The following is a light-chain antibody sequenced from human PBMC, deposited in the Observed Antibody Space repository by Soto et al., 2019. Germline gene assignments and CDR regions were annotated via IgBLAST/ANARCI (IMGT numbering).Light chain of an antibody. J-gene: IGKJ2*01. CDR3: QQYDSSLYT. V-gene: IGKV3-20*01. CDR1: QSVSSSY. CDR2: GAF. Sequence: EIVLTQSPGTLSLSPGERATLSCRASQSVSSSYLAWYQQKPGQAPRLLIYGAFSRATGIPDRFSGSGSGTDFTLTISRLEPEDFAVYYCQQYDSSLYTFGQGNKLEIK.